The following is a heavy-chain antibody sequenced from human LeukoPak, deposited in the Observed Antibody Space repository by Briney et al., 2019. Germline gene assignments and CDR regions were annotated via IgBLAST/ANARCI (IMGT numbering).Heavy chain of an antibody. V-gene: IGHV3-73*01. J-gene: IGHJ4*02. CDR3: TRGYQDPFDY. CDR1: GFTFSGSA. Sequence: GGSLRLSCAASGFTFSGSAMHWVRQASGKGLEWVGRIRSKANSYATAYAASVKGRFTISRDDSKNTAYLQMNSLKTEDTAVYYCTRGYQDPFDYWGQGTLVTVSS. D-gene: IGHD5-12*01. CDR2: IRSKANSYAT.